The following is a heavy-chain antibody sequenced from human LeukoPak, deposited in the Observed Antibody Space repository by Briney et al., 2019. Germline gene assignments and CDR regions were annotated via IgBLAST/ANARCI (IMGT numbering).Heavy chain of an antibody. V-gene: IGHV4-59*01. J-gene: IGHJ4*02. CDR2: IYYSGST. CDR1: GGSLSSYY. D-gene: IGHD5-18*01. Sequence: SETLSLTCTVSGGSLSSYYWTWIRQPPGKGLEWIGYIYYSGSTSYNPSLKSRVSISVDTSKNQFSLKLTSVTAADTAVYYCARGRQYSYGPFDYWGQGTLVTVSS. CDR3: ARGRQYSYGPFDY.